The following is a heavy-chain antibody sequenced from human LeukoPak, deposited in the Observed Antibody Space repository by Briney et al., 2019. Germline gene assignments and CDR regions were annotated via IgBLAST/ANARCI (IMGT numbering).Heavy chain of an antibody. V-gene: IGHV1-46*01. CDR3: ARAGVAGRRFDY. D-gene: IGHD6-19*01. J-gene: IGHJ4*02. CDR2: INPSGGST. Sequence: ASVKGSCKTSGYTFSSYYIHWVRQAPGQGLEWMGIINPSGGSTSYAQKFQGTVTMTRDTSTSTVYMELSSLRSEDTAVYYCARAGVAGRRFDYWGQGTLVTVSS. CDR1: GYTFSSYY.